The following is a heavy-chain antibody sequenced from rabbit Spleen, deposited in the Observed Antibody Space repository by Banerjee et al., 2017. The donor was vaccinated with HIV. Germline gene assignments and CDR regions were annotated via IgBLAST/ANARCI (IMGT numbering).Heavy chain of an antibody. CDR2: IYTGSSDIA. D-gene: IGHD1-1*01. CDR3: VRAPGSENYQLTRLEL. V-gene: IGHV1S45*01. J-gene: IGHJ3*01. Sequence: QEQLEESGGDLVKPGASLTLTCTASGFSFSSSYYMCWVRQAPGKGLEWIACIYTGSSDIAYYASWAKGRFTISKTSSTTVTLQLDSLTAADTATYFCVRAPGSENYQLTRLELWGPGTLVTVS. CDR1: GFSFSSSYY.